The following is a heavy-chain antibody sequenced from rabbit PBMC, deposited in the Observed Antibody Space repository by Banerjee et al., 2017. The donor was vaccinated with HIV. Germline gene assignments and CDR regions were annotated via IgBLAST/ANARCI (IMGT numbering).Heavy chain of an antibody. Sequence: QEHLVESGGGLVTLGGSLKLSCKASGVDYSKYGISWVRQAPGKGLEWIAYIYPDYGSTDYASWVNGRFTISKTSSTTVTLQMTSLTAADTATYFCAREGANSAGFYLWGQGTLVTVS. CDR3: AREGANSAGFYL. V-gene: IGHV1S45*01. D-gene: IGHD7-1*01. CDR2: IYPDYGST. CDR1: GVDYSKYG. J-gene: IGHJ3*01.